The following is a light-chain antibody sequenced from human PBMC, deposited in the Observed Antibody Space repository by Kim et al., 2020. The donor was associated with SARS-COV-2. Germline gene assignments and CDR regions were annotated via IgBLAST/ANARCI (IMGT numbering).Light chain of an antibody. Sequence: SPGDRATLSCRASQSVTSNYVAWYQRRPAQAPRLLIYGASSRASGIPDRVSGSGSGTDFTITISRLEPEDSAVYYCQQYGSSPLTFGQGTRLEIK. J-gene: IGKJ5*01. CDR2: GAS. CDR1: QSVTSNY. V-gene: IGKV3-20*01. CDR3: QQYGSSPLT.